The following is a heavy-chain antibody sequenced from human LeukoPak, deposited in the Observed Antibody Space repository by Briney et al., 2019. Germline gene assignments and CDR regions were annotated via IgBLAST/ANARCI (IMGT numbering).Heavy chain of an antibody. V-gene: IGHV4-38-2*01. CDR3: ARNLGYSSLDY. CDR2: INHSGST. CDR1: GYSISSGYF. D-gene: IGHD6-13*01. Sequence: SETLSLTCAVSGYSISSGYFWGWIRQPPGKGLEWIGSINHSGSTYYNPPSLKGRVTISVDTSKNQFSLKLSSVTAADTAVYYCARNLGYSSLDYWGQGTLLTVSS. J-gene: IGHJ4*02.